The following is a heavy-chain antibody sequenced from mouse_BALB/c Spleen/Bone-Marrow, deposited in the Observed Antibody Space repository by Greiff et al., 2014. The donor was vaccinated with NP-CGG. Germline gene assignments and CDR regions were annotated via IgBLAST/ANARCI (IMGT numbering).Heavy chain of an antibody. V-gene: IGHV14-3*02. D-gene: IGHD2-1*01. CDR3: AIYYGNYYAMDY. J-gene: IGHJ4*01. CDR1: GFNIKDTY. Sequence: EVMLVESGAELMKPGASVKLSCTASGFNIKDTYMHWVKQRPEQGLEWIGRIDPANGNTKYDPKFQGKATITADTSSNTAYLQLSSLTSEDTAVYYCAIYYGNYYAMDYWGQGTSVTVSS. CDR2: IDPANGNT.